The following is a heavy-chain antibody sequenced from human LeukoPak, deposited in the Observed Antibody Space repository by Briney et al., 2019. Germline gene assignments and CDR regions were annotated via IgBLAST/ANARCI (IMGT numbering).Heavy chain of an antibody. J-gene: IGHJ4*02. V-gene: IGHV1-18*01. CDR1: GYRFPSYG. D-gene: IGHD5-18*01. CDR2: ISTDNGNT. CDR3: ARGYSYGYGPLDY. Sequence: ASVKVSCKASGYRFPSYGINWVRQAPGQGLEWMGWISTDNGNTDYAQNLQGRVTMTTDTSTSTAYMELWSLRSDDTAVYYCARGYSYGYGPLDYWGQGTLVTVSS.